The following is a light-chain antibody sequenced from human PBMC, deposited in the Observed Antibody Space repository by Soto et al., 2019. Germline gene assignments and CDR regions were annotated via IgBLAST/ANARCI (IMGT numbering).Light chain of an antibody. CDR1: SSNIGAGSD. V-gene: IGLV1-40*01. J-gene: IGLJ1*01. CDR3: QSYDNSLSSYV. CDR2: AND. Sequence: QSVLRQPHSVSGAPGQRVTLSCTGSSSNIGAGSDVHWYQQLPGTPPQLLTFANDNRPSGVPDRFSGSNSGTSASLAITGLQAEDEADYYCQSYDNSLSSYVFGTGTKLTVL.